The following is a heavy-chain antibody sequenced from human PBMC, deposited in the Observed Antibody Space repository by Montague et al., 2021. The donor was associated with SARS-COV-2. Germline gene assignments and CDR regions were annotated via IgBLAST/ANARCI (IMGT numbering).Heavy chain of an antibody. CDR2: ISSSGSTI. CDR3: ARLVTMRYHYYYGLDV. Sequence: SLRLSCAASGFTFSDYYMSWIRQAPGKGLEWISYISSSGSTIYXXXSXXXRFTISRDNAKNSLSLLMNSQRAEDTAVYYCARLVTMRYHYYYGLDVWGLGTTVTVSS. CDR1: GFTFSDYY. D-gene: IGHD2-2*01. V-gene: IGHV3-11*01. J-gene: IGHJ6*02.